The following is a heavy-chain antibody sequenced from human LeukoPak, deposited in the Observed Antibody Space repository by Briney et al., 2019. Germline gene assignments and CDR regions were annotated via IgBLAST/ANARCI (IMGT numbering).Heavy chain of an antibody. CDR3: AKDRPTMVTRRHYFDY. D-gene: IGHD4-23*01. CDR2: SGSGGST. Sequence: SGSGGSTYYADSVKGRFTISRDNSKNTLYLQMNSLRAEDTAVYYCAKDRPTMVTRRHYFDYWGQGILVTVSS. J-gene: IGHJ4*02. V-gene: IGHV3-23*01.